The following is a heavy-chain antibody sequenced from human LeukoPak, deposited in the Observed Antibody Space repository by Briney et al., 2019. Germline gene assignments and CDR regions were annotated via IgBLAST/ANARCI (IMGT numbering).Heavy chain of an antibody. V-gene: IGHV1-46*01. Sequence: GASVKVSCKASGYTFTSYYMHWVRQAPGRELEWMGIINPSGGSTSYAQKFQGRVTMTRDTSTSTVYMELSSLRSEDTAVYYCAREDLGVIAVAGTGIDYWGQGTLVTVSS. CDR3: AREDLGVIAVAGTGIDY. CDR1: GYTFTSYY. D-gene: IGHD6-19*01. CDR2: INPSGGST. J-gene: IGHJ4*02.